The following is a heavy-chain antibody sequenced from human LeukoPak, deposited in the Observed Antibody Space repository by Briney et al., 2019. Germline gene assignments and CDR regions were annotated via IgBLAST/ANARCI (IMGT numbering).Heavy chain of an antibody. CDR3: AKAGSARAFDY. CDR1: GFTFSSYA. V-gene: IGHV3-30*04. J-gene: IGHJ4*02. D-gene: IGHD6-6*01. CDR2: ISYDGSNK. Sequence: GGSLRLSCAASGFTFSSYAMHGVRQAPGKGLEWVAVISYDGSNKYYTDSAKGRFTISRDNSKNTLYLQMNSLRAEDTAVYYCAKAGSARAFDYWGQGTLVTVSS.